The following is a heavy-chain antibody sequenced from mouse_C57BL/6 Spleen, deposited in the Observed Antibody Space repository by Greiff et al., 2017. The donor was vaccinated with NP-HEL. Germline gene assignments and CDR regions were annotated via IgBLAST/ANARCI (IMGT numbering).Heavy chain of an antibody. CDR2: ISSGGSYT. Sequence: EVKLMESGGDLVKPGGSLKLSCAASGFTFSSYGMSWVRQTPDKRLEWVATISSGGSYTYYPDSVKGRFTISRDNAKNTLYLQMSSLKSEDTAMYYCARHPITTVVAYYAMDYWGQGTSGTVSS. J-gene: IGHJ4*01. CDR3: ARHPITTVVAYYAMDY. CDR1: GFTFSSYG. V-gene: IGHV5-6*01. D-gene: IGHD1-1*01.